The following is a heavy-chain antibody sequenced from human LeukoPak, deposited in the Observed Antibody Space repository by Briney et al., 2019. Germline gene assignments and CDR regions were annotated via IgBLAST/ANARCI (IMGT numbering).Heavy chain of an antibody. CDR3: ARDGDYLLLSARYYMDV. CDR1: GYTFSGYY. V-gene: IGHV1-2*02. CDR2: INPNTGDT. Sequence: ASVKVSCKASGYTFSGYYIHWVRQAPGQGLEWMGWINPNTGDTDYAQKFQGRLTMTRDTSISTAYMELTSLRSDDTAVYYCARDGDYLLLSARYYMDVWGKGTTLTISS. J-gene: IGHJ6*03. D-gene: IGHD2-2*01.